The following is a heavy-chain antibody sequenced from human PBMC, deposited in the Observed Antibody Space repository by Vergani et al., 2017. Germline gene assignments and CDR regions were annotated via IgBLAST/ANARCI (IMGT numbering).Heavy chain of an antibody. CDR3: ARHSTVEWLVKLGWIDP. D-gene: IGHD6-19*01. V-gene: IGHV4-39*01. J-gene: IGHJ5*02. CDR1: GFSIRSSNYY. Sequence: QLQLQESGPGLVKPSATLSLTCSVSGFSIRSSNYYWGCMRQPPGKGLEWIASIYYSGITYYNPSLKSRVTISVDTSKNQFPLKVRSVTAADTAVYFCARHSTVEWLVKLGWIDPWGQGILVTVSS. CDR2: IYYSGIT.